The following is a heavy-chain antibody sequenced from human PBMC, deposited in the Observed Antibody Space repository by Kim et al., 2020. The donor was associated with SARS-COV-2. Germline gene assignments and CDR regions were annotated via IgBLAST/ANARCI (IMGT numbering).Heavy chain of an antibody. CDR2: IRSKAYGGTT. D-gene: IGHD5-18*01. CDR1: GFTFGDYA. Sequence: GGSLRLSCTASGFTFGDYAMSWVRQAPGKGLEWVGFIRSKAYGGTTEYAASVKGRFTISRDDSKSIAYLQMNSLKTEDTAVYYCTRAVRGYSYGRRIDDWGQGTLVTVSS. CDR3: TRAVRGYSYGRRIDD. J-gene: IGHJ4*02. V-gene: IGHV3-49*04.